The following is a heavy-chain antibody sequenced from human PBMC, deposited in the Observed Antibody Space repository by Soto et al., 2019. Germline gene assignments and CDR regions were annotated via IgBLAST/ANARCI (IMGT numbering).Heavy chain of an antibody. Sequence: SETLSLTCAVYGGSFSGYYWSWIRPHPGKGLEWIGEINHSGSTNYNPSLKSRVTISVDTSKNQFSLKLSSVTAADTAVYYCARASPHYDFWSGYYHYYYYMDVWGKGTTVTVSS. CDR2: INHSGST. CDR1: GGSFSGYY. CDR3: ARASPHYDFWSGYYHYYYYMDV. J-gene: IGHJ6*03. D-gene: IGHD3-3*01. V-gene: IGHV4-34*01.